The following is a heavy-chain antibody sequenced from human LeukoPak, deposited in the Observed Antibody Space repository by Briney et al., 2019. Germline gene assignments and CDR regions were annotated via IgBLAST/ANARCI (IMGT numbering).Heavy chain of an antibody. CDR3: ARRSRLGSGWYRDYYYYMDV. D-gene: IGHD6-19*01. Sequence: SETLSLTCAVYGGSFSGYYWSWIRQPPGKGLEWIGEINHSGSTNYNPSLKSRVTISVDTSKNQFSLKLSSVTAADTAVYYCARRSRLGSGWYRDYYYYMDVWGKGTTVTISS. CDR1: GGSFSGYY. V-gene: IGHV4-34*01. CDR2: INHSGST. J-gene: IGHJ6*03.